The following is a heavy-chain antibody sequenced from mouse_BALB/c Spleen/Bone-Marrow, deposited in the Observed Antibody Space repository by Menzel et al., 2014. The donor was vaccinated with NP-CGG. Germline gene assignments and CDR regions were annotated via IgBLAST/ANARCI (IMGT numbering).Heavy chain of an antibody. J-gene: IGHJ4*01. D-gene: IGHD2-4*01. CDR2: IYPGDFTT. V-gene: IGHV1S56*01. Sequence: VQLQQSGPELVKPGASVRISCKASGYTFTSFYIYWVRQRPGQGLEWIGWIYPGDFTTKYNEKFKGKATPTADKSSTTASMQLSSLTSEDSAVYFCARKSQRAYDSMIYWGQGTSVTVSS. CDR1: GYTFTSFY. CDR3: ARKSQRAYDSMIY.